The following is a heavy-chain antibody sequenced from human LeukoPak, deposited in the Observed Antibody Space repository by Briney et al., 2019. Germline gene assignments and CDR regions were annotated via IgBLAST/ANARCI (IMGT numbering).Heavy chain of an antibody. CDR2: IIPIFGTA. CDR1: GGTFSSYA. CDR3: ARGGLVRGAINSLIAFDI. D-gene: IGHD3-10*01. V-gene: IGHV1-69*06. Sequence: SVKVSCKASGGTFSSYAISWVRQAPGQGLEWMGGIIPIFGTANYAQKFQGRVTITADKSTSTAYMELSSLRSEDTAVYYCARGGLVRGAINSLIAFDIWGQGIMVTVSS. J-gene: IGHJ3*02.